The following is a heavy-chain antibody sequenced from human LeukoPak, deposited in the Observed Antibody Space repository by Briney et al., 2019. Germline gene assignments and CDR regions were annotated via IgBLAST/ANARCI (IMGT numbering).Heavy chain of an antibody. Sequence: ASAKVSCKASGGTFSSYAISWVRQAPGQGLEWMGGIIPIFGTANYAQKFQGRVTITADESTSTAYMELSSLRSEDSAVYYCVRTPPNWGADFWGQGTLVTVSS. J-gene: IGHJ4*02. CDR2: IIPIFGTA. D-gene: IGHD7-27*01. V-gene: IGHV1-69*13. CDR1: GGTFSSYA. CDR3: VRTPPNWGADF.